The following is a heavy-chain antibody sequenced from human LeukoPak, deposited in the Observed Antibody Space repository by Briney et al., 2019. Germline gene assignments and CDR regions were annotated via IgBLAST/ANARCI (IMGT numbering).Heavy chain of an antibody. Sequence: GASVKVSCKASGYTFTSYAMNWVRQAPGQGLEWMGWINTNTGNPTYAQGFTGRFVFSLDTSVSTAYLQISSLKAEDTAVYYCARSLFSWSDYYGSGSYLLGDFFFDYWGQGTLVTVSS. J-gene: IGHJ4*02. CDR2: INTNTGNP. V-gene: IGHV7-4-1*02. CDR1: GYTFTSYA. D-gene: IGHD3-10*01. CDR3: ARSLFSWSDYYGSGSYLLGDFFFDY.